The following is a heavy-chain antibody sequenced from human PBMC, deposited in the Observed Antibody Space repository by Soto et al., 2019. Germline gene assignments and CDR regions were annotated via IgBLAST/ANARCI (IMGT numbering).Heavy chain of an antibody. CDR3: ARDRAPVAGTNYYYYYGMDV. Sequence: TLSLTCTVSGGSISSYYWSWIRQPPGKRLEWIGYMYYSGSTNYNPSLKSRVSISVDTSKNQFSLKLYSVTAADTAVYYCARDRAPVAGTNYYYYYGMDVWGQGTTVTVSS. CDR1: GGSISSYY. D-gene: IGHD6-19*01. V-gene: IGHV4-59*01. CDR2: MYYSGST. J-gene: IGHJ6*02.